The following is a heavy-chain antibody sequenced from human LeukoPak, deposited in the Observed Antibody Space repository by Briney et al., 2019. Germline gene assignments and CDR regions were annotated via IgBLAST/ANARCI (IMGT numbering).Heavy chain of an antibody. J-gene: IGHJ4*02. CDR3: ARVSGYGDPLPLDY. V-gene: IGHV3-33*01. CDR1: GFTFSSYG. Sequence: GGSLRLSCAASGFTFSSYGMHWVRQAPGKGLEWVAVIWYDGSNKYYADSVKGRFTISRDNSKNTLYLQMNSLRAEDTAVYYCARVSGYGDPLPLDYWGQGTLVTVSS. CDR2: IWYDGSNK. D-gene: IGHD4-17*01.